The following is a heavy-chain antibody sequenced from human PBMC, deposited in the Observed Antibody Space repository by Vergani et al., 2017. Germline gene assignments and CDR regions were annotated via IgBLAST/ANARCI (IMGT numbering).Heavy chain of an antibody. CDR1: GRSFSGYY. V-gene: IGHV4-34*01. CDR3: ASDTHSGQRADR. CDR2: INHSGRT. D-gene: IGHD6-19*01. J-gene: IGHJ5*02. Sequence: QVQLQQWGAGLLKPSETLSLTCAVYGRSFSGYYWSWIRQPPGKGLEWIGEINHSGRTNYNPSLKSRVTISVDTSKNQFSLTLTSVTAADTAVYYCASDTHSGQRADRWGQGILVTVTS.